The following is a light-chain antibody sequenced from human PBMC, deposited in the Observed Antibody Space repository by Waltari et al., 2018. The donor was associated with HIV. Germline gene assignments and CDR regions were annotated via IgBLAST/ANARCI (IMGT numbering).Light chain of an antibody. V-gene: IGKV3-20*01. J-gene: IGKJ1*01. Sequence: ELVLTQSPGTLSLSPGERATVPCRASQRVSSSYLAWYQQNPGQAPRLLIYGASIRATGIPDRFSGSGAGTDFTLTISRLEPEDFAVYYCQQYGSSPWTFGQGTKVEIK. CDR1: QRVSSSY. CDR3: QQYGSSPWT. CDR2: GAS.